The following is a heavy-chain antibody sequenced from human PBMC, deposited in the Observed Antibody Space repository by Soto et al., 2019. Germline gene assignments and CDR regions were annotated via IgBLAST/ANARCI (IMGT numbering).Heavy chain of an antibody. Sequence: EVQLLESGGGLVQPGGSLRLSCTASGFTFSTYAMSWVRQAPGKGLEWVSTISDSSSTYYAESVKGRFTISRDNSKNTLYLEMNSLRAEDTAVYYCAKDKGGRYCSRTSCLYSFDYWGQGTLVTVSS. CDR3: AKDKGGRYCSRTSCLYSFDY. CDR1: GFTFSTYA. V-gene: IGHV3-23*01. D-gene: IGHD2-2*01. J-gene: IGHJ4*02. CDR2: ISDSSST.